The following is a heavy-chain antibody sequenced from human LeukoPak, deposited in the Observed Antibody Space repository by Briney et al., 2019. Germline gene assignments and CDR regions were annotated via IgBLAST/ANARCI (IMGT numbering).Heavy chain of an antibody. J-gene: IGHJ4*02. V-gene: IGHV4-4*07. CDR2: MYSNGAT. Sequence: SETLSLTCTVSGGSITNNYWSWIRQSAGNELEWIGRMYSNGATNYNPSLESRVTMSVDTSKNQFSLKLSSVTAADTAVYYCAREDRLSSGGSHDFDYWGQETLVTVSS. D-gene: IGHD2-15*01. CDR1: GGSITNNY. CDR3: AREDRLSSGGSHDFDY.